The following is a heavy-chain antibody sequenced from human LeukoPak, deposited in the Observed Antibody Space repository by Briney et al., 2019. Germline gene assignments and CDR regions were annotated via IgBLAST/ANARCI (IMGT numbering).Heavy chain of an antibody. CDR2: INHSGST. V-gene: IGHV4-34*01. CDR3: ARARYYGSGSYYFRAGNYFDY. CDR1: GGSFSGYY. D-gene: IGHD3-10*01. J-gene: IGHJ4*02. Sequence: PSETLSLTCAVYGGSFSGYYWSWIRQPPGKGLEWIGEINHSGSTNYNPSLKSRVTISVDTSKNQFFLKLSSVTAADTAVYYCARARYYGSGSYYFRAGNYFDYWGQGTLVTVSS.